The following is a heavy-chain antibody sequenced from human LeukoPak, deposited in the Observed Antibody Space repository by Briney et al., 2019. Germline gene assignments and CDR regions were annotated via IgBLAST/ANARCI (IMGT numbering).Heavy chain of an antibody. D-gene: IGHD6-19*01. V-gene: IGHV4-39*07. CDR2: IYYSGST. CDR1: GGSISSSSYY. Sequence: SETLSLTCTVSGGSISSSSYYWGWIRQPPGKGLEWIGSIYYSGSTYYNPSLKSRVTISVDTSKNQFSLKLSSVTAADTAVYYCARDRGSGWYLDAFDIWGQGTMVTVSS. CDR3: ARDRGSGWYLDAFDI. J-gene: IGHJ3*02.